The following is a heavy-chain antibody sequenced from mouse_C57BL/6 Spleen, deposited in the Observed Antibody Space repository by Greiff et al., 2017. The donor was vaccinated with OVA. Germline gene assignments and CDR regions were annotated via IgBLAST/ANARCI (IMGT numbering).Heavy chain of an antibody. CDR3: ARHRTGTYAMDY. J-gene: IGHJ4*01. V-gene: IGHV5-9*01. CDR1: GFTFSSYT. Sequence: EVHLVESGGGLVKPGGSLKLSCAASGFTFSSYTMSWVRQTPEKRLEWVATISGGGGNTYYPDSVKGRFTISRDNAKNTLYLQMSSLRSEDTALYYCARHRTGTYAMDYWGQGTSVTVSS. CDR2: ISGGGGNT. D-gene: IGHD4-1*01.